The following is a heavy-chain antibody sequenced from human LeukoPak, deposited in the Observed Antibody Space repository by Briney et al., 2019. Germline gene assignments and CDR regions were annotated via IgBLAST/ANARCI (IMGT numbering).Heavy chain of an antibody. D-gene: IGHD6-6*01. V-gene: IGHV1-8*01. CDR1: GYTFTSYD. Sequence: ASVKVSCKASGYTFTSYDINWVRQATGQGLEWMGWMNPNSGNTGYAQKFQGRVTMTRNTSISTAHMELSSLRSEDTAVYYCARLTIAARRSLGYWGQGTLVTVSS. J-gene: IGHJ4*02. CDR2: MNPNSGNT. CDR3: ARLTIAARRSLGY.